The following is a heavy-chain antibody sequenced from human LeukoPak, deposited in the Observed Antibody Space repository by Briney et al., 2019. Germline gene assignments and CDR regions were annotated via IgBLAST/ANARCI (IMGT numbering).Heavy chain of an antibody. V-gene: IGHV1-46*01. D-gene: IGHD3-9*01. CDR3: ARGLPGYDILTGYYTPSYYFDY. CDR2: INPSGGGT. J-gene: IGHJ4*02. CDR1: GYTFTSYD. Sequence: ASVKVSCKASGYTFTSYDMYWVRQAPGQGLEWMGIINPSGGGTSYAQKFQGRVTMTRDMSTSTVYMELSSLRSEDTAVYYCARGLPGYDILTGYYTPSYYFDYWGQGTLVTVSS.